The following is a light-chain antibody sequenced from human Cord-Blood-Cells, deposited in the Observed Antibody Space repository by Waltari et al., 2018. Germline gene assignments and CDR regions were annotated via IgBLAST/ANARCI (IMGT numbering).Light chain of an antibody. J-gene: IGKJ1*01. CDR3: MQGTQWT. CDR1: QSLVYSDGNTY. Sequence: DVVMTQSPLSLPVTLGQPASISCRSSQSLVYSDGNTYLNWFQQRPGQSPRRLIYKVSNRDSGVPDRLSGSGSGTDFTLKISRVEAEDVGVYYCMQGTQWTFGQGTKVEIK. V-gene: IGKV2-30*01. CDR2: KVS.